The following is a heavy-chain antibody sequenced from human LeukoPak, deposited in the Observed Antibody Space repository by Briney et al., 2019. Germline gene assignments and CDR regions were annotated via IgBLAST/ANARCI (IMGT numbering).Heavy chain of an antibody. D-gene: IGHD5/OR15-5a*01. Sequence: GAVKVSCKASGYTFTSYGISGVRQAPGQGGERMGWLSAYNGNTNYAQKLQGRVTMTTDTSTSTAYMELRSLRSDDTAVYYCAREIREGYIDIVSTISHYFDYWGQGTLVTVSS. CDR3: AREIREGYIDIVSTISHYFDY. J-gene: IGHJ4*02. CDR2: LSAYNGNT. CDR1: GYTFTSYG. V-gene: IGHV1-18*01.